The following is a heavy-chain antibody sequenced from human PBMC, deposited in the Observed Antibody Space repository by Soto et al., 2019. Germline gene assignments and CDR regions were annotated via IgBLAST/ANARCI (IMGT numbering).Heavy chain of an antibody. D-gene: IGHD3-22*01. J-gene: IGHJ4*02. CDR2: IYHSGST. Sequence: LSLTCAVSGGSISIGGYSWSWIRQPPGKGLECIGYIYHSGSTYYNPSLKSRVTISVDRSKNQFSLKLSSVTAADTAVYYCARVHDSSGYLDYWGQGTLVTSPQ. CDR1: GGSISIGGYS. CDR3: ARVHDSSGYLDY. V-gene: IGHV4-30-2*01.